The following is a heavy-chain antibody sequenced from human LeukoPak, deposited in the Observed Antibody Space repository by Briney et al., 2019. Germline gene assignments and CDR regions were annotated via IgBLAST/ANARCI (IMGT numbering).Heavy chain of an antibody. CDR3: AKDREDYDFWSGYYPLFDY. D-gene: IGHD3-3*01. Sequence: GGSLRLSCTTSKFNFNSYGMTWVRQAPGKGLEWVSSISGSGGSTQYAASVQGRFTISRDNSKNTLYLQMNSLRAEDTAVYYCAKDREDYDFWSGYYPLFDYWGQGTLVTVSS. V-gene: IGHV3-23*01. CDR2: ISGSGGST. CDR1: KFNFNSYG. J-gene: IGHJ4*02.